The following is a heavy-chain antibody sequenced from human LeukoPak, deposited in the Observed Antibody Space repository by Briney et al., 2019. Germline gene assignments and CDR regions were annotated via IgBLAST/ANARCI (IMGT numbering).Heavy chain of an antibody. D-gene: IGHD1-26*01. J-gene: IGHJ6*03. CDR2: ISTSSSYI. V-gene: IGHV3-21*01. CDR1: GFTFSRNS. Sequence: GGSLRLSCAASGFTFSRNSMDWVRQAPGKGLEWVSSISTSSSYIYYADSVKGRFTISRDNAKYSLYLQMNSLRVDDTAVYYCARDPYSGNYGDYYYYYMDLWGQGTTVTISS. CDR3: ARDPYSGNYGDYYYYYMDL.